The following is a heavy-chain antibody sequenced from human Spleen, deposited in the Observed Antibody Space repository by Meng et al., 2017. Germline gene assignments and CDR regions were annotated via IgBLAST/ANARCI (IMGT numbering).Heavy chain of an antibody. D-gene: IGHD2-2*01. CDR1: GGSISRGDYF. Sequence: QVQLQDLGPGLVRPSGTLSLTCTVSGGSISRGDYFWSWIRQPPGKGLEWIGYIYYSGTTYYKPSLKSRVIISVDTSKNQFSLKLSSVTAADTAMYFCARVEYQLLEFDPWGQGILVTVSS. V-gene: IGHV4-30-4*01. J-gene: IGHJ5*02. CDR3: ARVEYQLLEFDP. CDR2: IYYSGTT.